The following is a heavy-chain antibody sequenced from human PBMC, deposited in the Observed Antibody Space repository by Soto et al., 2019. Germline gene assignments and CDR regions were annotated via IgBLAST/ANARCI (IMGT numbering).Heavy chain of an antibody. CDR2: ISWNSGDI. J-gene: IGHJ4*02. D-gene: IGHD6-6*01. CDR1: GFTFDDYA. CDR3: AKDGGPLQKLPRSSFDY. V-gene: IGHV3-9*01. Sequence: EVQLVESGGGLVQPGRSLRLSCAASGFTFDDYALHWVRQAPGKGLEWVSGISWNSGDIGYADFVKGRFTISRDNAQNSLYLQMNSLRAEDTALYYCAKDGGPLQKLPRSSFDYWGQGTLVTVSS.